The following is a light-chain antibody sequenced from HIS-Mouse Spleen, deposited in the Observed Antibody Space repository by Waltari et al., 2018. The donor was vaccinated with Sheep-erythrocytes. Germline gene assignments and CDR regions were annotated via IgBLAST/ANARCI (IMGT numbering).Light chain of an antibody. CDR3: YSTDSSGNHWV. CDR1: ELPKKY. V-gene: IGLV3-10*01. J-gene: IGLJ3*02. Sequence: SYELTQPPSVSVSPGQTARITCPGDELPKKYAYWYQQKSGQAPVLVIYEDSKRPPGIPERFSGSTSGTMATLTISGAQVEDEADYYCYSTDSSGNHWVFGGGTKLTVL. CDR2: EDS.